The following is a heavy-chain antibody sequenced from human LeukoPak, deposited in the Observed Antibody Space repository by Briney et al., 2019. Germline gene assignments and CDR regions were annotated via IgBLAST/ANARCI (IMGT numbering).Heavy chain of an antibody. V-gene: IGHV1-69*04. CDR3: ARDRGYSGSYYDY. D-gene: IGHD1-26*01. CDR1: GGTFSSYA. J-gene: IGHJ4*02. Sequence: SVKVSCKASGGTFSSYAISWVRQAPGQGLEWMGRIIPILGIANYAQKFQGRVTITADKSTSTAYMELRSLRSDDTAVYYCARDRGYSGSYYDYWGQGTLDTVSS. CDR2: IIPILGIA.